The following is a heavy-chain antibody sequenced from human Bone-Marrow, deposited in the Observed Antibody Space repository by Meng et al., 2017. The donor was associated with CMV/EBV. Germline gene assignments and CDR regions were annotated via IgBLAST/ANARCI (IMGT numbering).Heavy chain of an antibody. J-gene: IGHJ6*02. CDR2: ISGSGVNT. CDR1: GFIFGHFD. Sequence: GESLKISCAVSGFIFGHFDMSWVRQAPGRGLERVSGISGSGVNTYYADSVKGRFIISRDSSKNTLHLQMNSLRAEDTAVYYCARVSGSYYYFGMDVWGQGTTVTVSS. V-gene: IGHV3-23*01. CDR3: ARVSGSYYYFGMDV. D-gene: IGHD1-26*01.